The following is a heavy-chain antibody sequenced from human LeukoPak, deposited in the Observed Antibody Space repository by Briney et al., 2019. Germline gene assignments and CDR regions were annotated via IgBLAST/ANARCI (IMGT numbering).Heavy chain of an antibody. Sequence: GESLKISCKGSGYSFTNYWIGWVRQMPGKGLEWVGIIYPGDSDTRYRPSLQGQVTISADKSISTAYLQWSSLQASDTVIYYCARQGYGFGELLQYWGQGTLVTVSS. CDR1: GYSFTNYW. V-gene: IGHV5-51*01. CDR3: ARQGYGFGELLQY. CDR2: IYPGDSDT. J-gene: IGHJ4*02. D-gene: IGHD3-10*01.